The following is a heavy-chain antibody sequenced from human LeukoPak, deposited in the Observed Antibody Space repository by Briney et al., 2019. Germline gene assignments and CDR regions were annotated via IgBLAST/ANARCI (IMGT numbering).Heavy chain of an antibody. J-gene: IGHJ5*02. CDR2: IYYSGST. CDR1: GGSIRSGGYY. Sequence: SETLSLTCTVSGGSIRSGGYYWSWIRQPPGKGLEWIGYIYYSGSTYYNPSLKSRVTISVDMSKNQFSLNLSSVTAADTAVYYCARVPITTIGRFDPWGQGTLVTVSS. V-gene: IGHV4-30-4*08. CDR3: ARVPITTIGRFDP. D-gene: IGHD3-3*01.